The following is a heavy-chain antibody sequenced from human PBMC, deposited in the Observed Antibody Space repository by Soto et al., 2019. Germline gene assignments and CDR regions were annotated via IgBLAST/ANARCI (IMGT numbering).Heavy chain of an antibody. V-gene: IGHV1-69*12. D-gene: IGHD2-15*01. CDR1: GGTFSKYK. CDR2: IIPVFGTA. J-gene: IGHJ6*02. CDR3: ARDCRGGGCLSDHRVYYGMDV. Sequence: QVQLVQSGAEVKKPGSSVRVSCKASGGTFSKYKITWVRQAPGQGLEWMGGIIPVFGTANYAQKFQGRVTIPADESTSTAYMEVSSLRPDDTAVYYCARDCRGGGCLSDHRVYYGMDVWGQGTTVTVSS.